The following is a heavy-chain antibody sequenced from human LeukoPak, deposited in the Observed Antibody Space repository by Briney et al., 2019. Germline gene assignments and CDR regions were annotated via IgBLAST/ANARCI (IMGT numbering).Heavy chain of an antibody. Sequence: GGSLRLSCAASEFTFNNYAVSWVRQAPGQGLEWVSTISRRGGITYYADSVKGRFTISRDNSKNTVFLQMNSLRVDDTAVYYCAKALRETHRPVYSYYYMDVWGKGTTVTVSS. D-gene: IGHD2-21*01. CDR2: ISRRGGIT. CDR3: AKALRETHRPVYSYYYMDV. CDR1: EFTFNNYA. V-gene: IGHV3-23*01. J-gene: IGHJ6*03.